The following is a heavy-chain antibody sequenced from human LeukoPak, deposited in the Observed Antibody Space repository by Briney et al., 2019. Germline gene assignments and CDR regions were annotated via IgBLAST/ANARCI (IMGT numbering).Heavy chain of an antibody. CDR2: INPNSGGT. CDR1: GYTFTGYY. V-gene: IGHV1-2*02. CDR3: ARGHSDIWYSLGH. J-gene: IGHJ4*02. D-gene: IGHD1-26*01. Sequence: ASVKVSCKTSGYTFTGYYIHWVRQASGQGLEWVAWINPNSGGTKYTQQFQGRVTLTRDTSISTAYMELSRPTSDDTAVYYCARGHSDIWYSLGHWGQGTLVTVSA.